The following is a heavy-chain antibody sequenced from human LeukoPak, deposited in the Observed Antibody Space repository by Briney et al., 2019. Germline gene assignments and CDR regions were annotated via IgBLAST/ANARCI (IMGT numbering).Heavy chain of an antibody. CDR2: IYSGGST. D-gene: IGHD3-3*01. CDR3: NYDFWSGNDY. J-gene: IGHJ4*02. Sequence: PGGSLRLSCSASGFTVSSNYMSWVRQAPGKGLEWVSVIYSGGSTYYADSVKGRFTISRDNSNNTLYLKMNSLRAEDTAVYYCNYDFWSGNDYWGQGTLVTVSS. CDR1: GFTVSSNY. V-gene: IGHV3-53*01.